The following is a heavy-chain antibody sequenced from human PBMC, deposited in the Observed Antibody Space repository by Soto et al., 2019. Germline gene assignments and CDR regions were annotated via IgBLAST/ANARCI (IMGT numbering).Heavy chain of an antibody. CDR1: GGLISKYS. Sequence: QVQLVQSGAEVRKPGSSVKVSCKTSGGLISKYSFNWVRQGPGQGLERIGGVLPISGSTDYAQKFQGRLTITADRSTSTVYMELSRLRSDDTANYYCATIRVRGGPLRFEDRGQGMLISLSS. J-gene: IGHJ4*01. V-gene: IGHV1-69*06. D-gene: IGHD5-12*01. CDR3: ATIRVRGGPLRFED. CDR2: VLPISGST.